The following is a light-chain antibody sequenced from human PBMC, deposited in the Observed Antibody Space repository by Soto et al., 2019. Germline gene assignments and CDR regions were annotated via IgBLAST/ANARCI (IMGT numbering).Light chain of an antibody. CDR1: QTISSW. CDR2: AAS. CDR3: QQYHSYWT. Sequence: DIQMTQSPSTLSGSVGDRVTITCRASQTISSWLAWYQQKPGKAPKLLIYAASTLQSGVPPRFSGSGSGTEFTLTISSLQTDDFSTYYCQQYHSYWTFGQGTKVDIK. J-gene: IGKJ1*01. V-gene: IGKV1-5*01.